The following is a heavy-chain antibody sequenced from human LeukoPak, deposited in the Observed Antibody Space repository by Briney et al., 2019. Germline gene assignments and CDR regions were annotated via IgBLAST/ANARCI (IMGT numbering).Heavy chain of an antibody. CDR1: GFTFSTYA. J-gene: IGHJ4*02. CDR3: ADAVVGAPAHF. V-gene: IGHV3-23*01. Sequence: GGSLRLSCAASGFTFSTYAMSWVRQAPGKGLEWVSAIGGGGVRTYYADSVKGRFTISRDNSKDTLFLQMNSLRAEDTAVYYCADAVVGAPAHFWGQGTLVTVSS. D-gene: IGHD1-26*01. CDR2: IGGGGVRT.